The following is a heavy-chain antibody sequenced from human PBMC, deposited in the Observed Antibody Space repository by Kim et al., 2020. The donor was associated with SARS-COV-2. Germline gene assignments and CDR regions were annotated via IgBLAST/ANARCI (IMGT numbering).Heavy chain of an antibody. J-gene: IGHJ3*01. CDR3: VRGRWGGAFDV. Sequence: IYYADSVKGLFSIARDNGKNSLYLKMNCLRDENTALYYCVRGRWGGAFDVWGQGTMVTVSS. V-gene: IGHV3-48*02. D-gene: IGHD3-16*01. CDR2: I.